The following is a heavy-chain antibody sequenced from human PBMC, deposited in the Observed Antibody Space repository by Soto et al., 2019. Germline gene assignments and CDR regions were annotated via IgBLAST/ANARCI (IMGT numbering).Heavy chain of an antibody. V-gene: IGHV4-59*01. CDR3: ARWGGDGIAAAGQDAFDI. Sequence: QVQLQESGPGLVKPSETLSLTCTVSGGSISSYYWSWIRQPPGKGLEWIGYIYYSGSTNYNPSLKSQVTISVDTSKNQFSLKLSSVTAADTAVYYCARWGGDGIAAAGQDAFDIWGQGTMVTVSS. CDR1: GGSISSYY. D-gene: IGHD6-13*01. J-gene: IGHJ3*02. CDR2: IYYSGST.